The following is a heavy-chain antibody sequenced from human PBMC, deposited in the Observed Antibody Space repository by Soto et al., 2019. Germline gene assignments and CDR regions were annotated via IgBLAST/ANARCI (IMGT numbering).Heavy chain of an antibody. J-gene: IGHJ4*02. CDR3: TTGPYYYDSSANPFDY. CDR1: GFTFSNAW. Sequence: GGSLRLSCAASGFTFSNAWMSWVRQALGKGLEWVGRIKSKTDGGTTDYAAPVKGRFTISRDDSKNTLYLQMNSLKTEDTAVYYCTTGPYYYDSSANPFDYWGQGTLVTVSS. V-gene: IGHV3-15*01. CDR2: IKSKTDGGTT. D-gene: IGHD3-22*01.